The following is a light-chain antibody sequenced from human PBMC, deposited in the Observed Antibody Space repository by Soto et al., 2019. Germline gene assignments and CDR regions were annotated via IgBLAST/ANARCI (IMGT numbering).Light chain of an antibody. V-gene: IGKV3-15*01. CDR1: QSIRNN. CDR2: GAS. Sequence: IVLTQSPGTLSLSPGERATLSCRASQSIRNNLAWYQQRPGQTPTLLIYGASTRAPGVPANFRGSGSGTEFTLTISSLQSEDFAVYYCQQYNNWLRTFGQGTKVDIK. J-gene: IGKJ1*01. CDR3: QQYNNWLRT.